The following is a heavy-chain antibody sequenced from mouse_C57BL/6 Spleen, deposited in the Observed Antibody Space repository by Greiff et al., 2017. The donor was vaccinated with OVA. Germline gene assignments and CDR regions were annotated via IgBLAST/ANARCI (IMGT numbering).Heavy chain of an antibody. V-gene: IGHV1-19*01. J-gene: IGHJ2*01. CDR3: ARWEDSSDY. D-gene: IGHD3-2*02. CDR1: GYTFTDYY. CDR2: INPYNGGT. Sequence: VQLQQSGPVLVKPGASVKMSCKASGYTFTDYYMNWVKQSHGKSLEWIGVINPYNGGTSYNQKFKGKATLTVDKSSSTAYMELNSLTSEDSAVYYCARWEDSSDYWGQGTTLTVSS.